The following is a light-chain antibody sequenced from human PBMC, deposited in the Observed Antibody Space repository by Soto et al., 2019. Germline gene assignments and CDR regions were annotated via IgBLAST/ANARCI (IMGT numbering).Light chain of an antibody. Sequence: ELVLTQSPGTLSLSPGERATLSCRASANVRNNSLAWYQQHPGQAPRLLIFGASSRATGIPDRFTGSGSGGYFCLTISGLEPEDSAVYFCHHYGYGADTFGQGTKLEIK. CDR1: ANVRNNS. CDR3: HHYGYGADT. CDR2: GAS. V-gene: IGKV3-20*01. J-gene: IGKJ2*01.